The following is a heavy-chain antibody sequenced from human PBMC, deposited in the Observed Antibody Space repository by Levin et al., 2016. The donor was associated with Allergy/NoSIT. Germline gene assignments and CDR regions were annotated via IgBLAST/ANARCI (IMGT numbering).Heavy chain of an antibody. D-gene: IGHD3-3*01. CDR3: AKDMVYYDLGRPDY. J-gene: IGHJ4*02. V-gene: IGHV3-15*01. Sequence: VRQAPGKGLEWVGRIKSKTDGGTTDYAAPVKGRFTISRDDSKNTLYLQMNSLRAEDTAVYYCAKDMVYYDLGRPDYWGQGTLVTVSS. CDR2: IKSKTDGGTT.